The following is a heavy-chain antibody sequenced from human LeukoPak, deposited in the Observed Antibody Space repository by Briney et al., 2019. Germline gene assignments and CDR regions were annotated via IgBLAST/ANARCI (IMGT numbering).Heavy chain of an antibody. CDR3: TTDPTTVTTFDAFDI. Sequence: GRSLRLSCAASGFTFSNAWMSWVRQAPGKGLEWVGRIKSKTDGGTTDYAAPVKGRFTISRDDSKNTLYLQMNSLKTEDTAVYYCTTDPTTVTTFDAFDIWGQGTMVTVSS. V-gene: IGHV3-15*01. CDR1: GFTFSNAW. J-gene: IGHJ3*02. CDR2: IKSKTDGGTT. D-gene: IGHD4-17*01.